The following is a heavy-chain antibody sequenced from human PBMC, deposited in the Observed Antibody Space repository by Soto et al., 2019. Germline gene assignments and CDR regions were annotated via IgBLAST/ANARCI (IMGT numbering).Heavy chain of an antibody. V-gene: IGHV3-30-3*01. CDR3: ARDRLRYNWNDFPYYYYGMDV. D-gene: IGHD1-1*01. CDR1: GFTFSSYA. CDR2: ISYDGSNK. J-gene: IGHJ6*02. Sequence: QVQLVESGGGVVQPGRSLRLSCAASGFTFSSYAMHWVRQAPGKGLEWVAVISYDGSNKYYADSVKGRFTISRDNSKNXLXPXXNSLRAEDTAVYYCARDRLRYNWNDFPYYYYGMDVWGQGTTVTVSS.